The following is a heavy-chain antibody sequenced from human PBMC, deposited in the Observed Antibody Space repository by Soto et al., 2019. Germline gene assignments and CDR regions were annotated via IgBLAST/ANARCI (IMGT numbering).Heavy chain of an antibody. CDR1: GFTFSNYA. D-gene: IGHD3-10*01. V-gene: IGHV3-23*01. CDR2: ISASVGST. Sequence: AGRSLRLSCAASGFTFSNYAMSWVRQAPGKGLEWVSAISASVGSTYYTDSVKGRFTISRDNSKNTLYLQMNSLRAEDTAVYYCAKGGQSYDYWGQGTLVTVSS. CDR3: AKGGQSYDY. J-gene: IGHJ4*02.